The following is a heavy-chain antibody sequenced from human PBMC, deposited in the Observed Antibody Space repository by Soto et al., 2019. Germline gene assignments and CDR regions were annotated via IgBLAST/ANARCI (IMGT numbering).Heavy chain of an antibody. V-gene: IGHV4-34*01. CDR1: GGSFSAYY. CDR3: AKLKNHYYYGLDV. J-gene: IGHJ6*02. CDR2: INQSGST. Sequence: LSLTCTVYGGSFSAYYWTWIRQSPGKGLEWIGAINQSGSTTYNPSLRSRVTIPVDTSKNQLSLSLSSVTAADTAVYYCAKLKNHYYYGLDVWGQGTTVTVSS.